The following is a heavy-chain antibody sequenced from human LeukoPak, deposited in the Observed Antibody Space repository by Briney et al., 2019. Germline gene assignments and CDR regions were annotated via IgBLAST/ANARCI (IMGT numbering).Heavy chain of an antibody. J-gene: IGHJ4*02. Sequence: GGSLRLSCAASGFTVSSNYMSWVRQAPGQGLEWVSIIYGGNSTYYADSVEGRFTISRDNSKNTLYLEMNSLRAEGTAVYYCAREWLRTFDYWGQGTLVTVSS. CDR3: AREWLRTFDY. CDR2: IYGGNST. D-gene: IGHD5-12*01. CDR1: GFTVSSNY. V-gene: IGHV3-53*01.